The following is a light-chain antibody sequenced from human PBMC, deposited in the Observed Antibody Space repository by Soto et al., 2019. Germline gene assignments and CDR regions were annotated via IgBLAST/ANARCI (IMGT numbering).Light chain of an antibody. CDR2: EVS. V-gene: IGLV2-14*01. CDR3: SSYTSSTAYV. Sequence: QSVLTQPASVSSSPGQSITISCTGTSGDVGGYNYVSWYQLHPGKAPKLMVYEVSNRPSGVSNRFSGSKSGNTASLTISGLQAEDEADYYCSSYTSSTAYVFGTGTKVTVL. J-gene: IGLJ1*01. CDR1: SGDVGGYNY.